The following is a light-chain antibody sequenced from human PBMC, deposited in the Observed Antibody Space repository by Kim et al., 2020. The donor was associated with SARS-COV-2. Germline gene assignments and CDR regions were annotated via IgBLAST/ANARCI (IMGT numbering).Light chain of an antibody. CDR1: QSVGDN. Sequence: DIVMTQSPATLPVSPGERATLSCRASQSVGDNLAWYQQKPGQAPRLLIYDAFTRATGVPARFSGSGSGTDFTLTISSLQSEDFAVYFCQQYSSWPPLTFGGGTRVEI. CDR2: DAF. V-gene: IGKV3-15*01. J-gene: IGKJ4*01. CDR3: QQYSSWPPLT.